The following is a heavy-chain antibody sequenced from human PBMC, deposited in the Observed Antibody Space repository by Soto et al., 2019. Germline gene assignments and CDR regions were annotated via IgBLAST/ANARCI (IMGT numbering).Heavy chain of an antibody. CDR2: INTDESNT. CDR1: GFTFSSYW. V-gene: IGHV3-74*01. Sequence: GGSLRLSCVASGFTFSSYWMHWVRQAPGKGLVWVSRINTDESNTTYADSVKGRFTISRDNAKNTLYLQINSLRAEDTALYYCATTAVAGATFDRWGQGT. D-gene: IGHD6-19*01. J-gene: IGHJ5*02. CDR3: ATTAVAGATFDR.